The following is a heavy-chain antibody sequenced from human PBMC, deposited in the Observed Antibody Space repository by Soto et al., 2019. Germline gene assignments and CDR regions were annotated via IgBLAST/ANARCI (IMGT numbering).Heavy chain of an antibody. J-gene: IGHJ4*02. V-gene: IGHV4-31*03. CDR3: ARTLTGRPRRFGELLPTHFDY. CDR1: GGSLSSGGYH. CDR2: IYYSGST. D-gene: IGHD3-10*01. Sequence: QVQLQESGPGLVKPSQTLSLTCTVSGGSLSSGGYHWSCIRQHPGKGLEWIGYIYYSGSTYYNPSLKSRLTISVDTSKNQFSLNLNSVTAADTAVYYCARTLTGRPRRFGELLPTHFDYWGQGTLVTVS.